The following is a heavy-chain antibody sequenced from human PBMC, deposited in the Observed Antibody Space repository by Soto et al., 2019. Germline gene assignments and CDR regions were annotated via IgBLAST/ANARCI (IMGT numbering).Heavy chain of an antibody. CDR3: AKDAGPNYDILTGFYRKQTHNGNDV. J-gene: IGHJ6*02. D-gene: IGHD3-9*01. V-gene: IGHV3-30*18. Sequence: GGSLRLSCAASGFTFSSYGMHWVRQAPGKGLEWVAVISYGGSNKYYADSVKGRFTISRDNSKNTLYLQMNSLRAEDTAVYYCAKDAGPNYDILTGFYRKQTHNGNDVSGQATTVTVSS. CDR1: GFTFSSYG. CDR2: ISYGGSNK.